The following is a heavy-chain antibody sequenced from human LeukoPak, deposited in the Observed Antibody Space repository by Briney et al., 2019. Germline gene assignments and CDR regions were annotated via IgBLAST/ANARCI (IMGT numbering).Heavy chain of an antibody. CDR3: AKQAHYGDYPYFVY. CDR1: GFTFSSYG. D-gene: IGHD4-17*01. CDR2: ISYAGTNK. J-gene: IGHJ4*02. Sequence: ERSLRLSCAASGFTFSSYGMHWVRQAPGKGLEWVAIISYAGTNKYYADSVKGRFTISRDNSKNTLYLQMNSLRAEDTAVYYCAKQAHYGDYPYFVYWGQGTLVTVSS. V-gene: IGHV3-30*18.